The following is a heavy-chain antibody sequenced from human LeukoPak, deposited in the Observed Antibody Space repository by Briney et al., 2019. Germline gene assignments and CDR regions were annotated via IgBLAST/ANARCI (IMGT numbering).Heavy chain of an antibody. Sequence: GGSLRLSCAASGFTFSSYEMNWVRQAPGKGLEWVSYISSSGSNIYYADSVKGRFTISRDNAKNSLYLQMNSLRAEDTAVYYCAREAPLAYCGGDCYPDYWGQGTLVTVSS. D-gene: IGHD2-21*02. V-gene: IGHV3-48*03. CDR2: ISSSGSNI. J-gene: IGHJ4*02. CDR3: AREAPLAYCGGDCYPDY. CDR1: GFTFSSYE.